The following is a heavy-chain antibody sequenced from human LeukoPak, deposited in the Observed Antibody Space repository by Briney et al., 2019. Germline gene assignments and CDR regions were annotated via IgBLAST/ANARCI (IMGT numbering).Heavy chain of an antibody. CDR1: GYTFTGYY. J-gene: IGHJ4*02. D-gene: IGHD1-14*01. V-gene: IGHV1-2*02. CDR2: INPNSGGT. Sequence: ASVKVSCKASGYTFTGYYMHWVRQAPGQGLEWMGRINPNSGGTNYAQKFQGRVTMTRDTSISTAYMELSRLRSDDTAVYYCARDSGGQTHPDDYWGQGTLVTVSS. CDR3: ARDSGGQTHPDDY.